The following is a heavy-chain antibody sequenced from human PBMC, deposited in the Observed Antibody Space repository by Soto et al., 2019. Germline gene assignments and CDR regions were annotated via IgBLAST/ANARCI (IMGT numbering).Heavy chain of an antibody. CDR2: IYPGDSDT. CDR3: ARSVITGTTSNYYYYGMDV. J-gene: IGHJ6*02. V-gene: IGHV5-51*01. Sequence: GESLKISCKGSGYSFTSYWIGWVRQMPGKGLEWMGIIYPGDSDTRYSPSFQGQVTISADKSISTAYLQWSRLKASDTAFFYFARSVITGTTSNYYYYGMDVWGQGTTVTVSS. CDR1: GYSFTSYW. D-gene: IGHD1-7*01.